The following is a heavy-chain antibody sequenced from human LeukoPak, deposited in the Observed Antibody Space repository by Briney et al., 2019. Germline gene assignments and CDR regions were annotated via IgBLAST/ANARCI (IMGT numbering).Heavy chain of an antibody. V-gene: IGHV3-23*01. Sequence: GGSLRLSCVASGFTFSSYAMNWVRQAPGKGLEWVSVISGGGDSAYYADSVKGRFTISRDNSKNTLYLQMNSLRAEDTAVYYCAKTYYDFWSGYSFDYWGQGTLVTVSS. J-gene: IGHJ4*02. CDR2: ISGGGDSA. D-gene: IGHD3-3*01. CDR3: AKTYYDFWSGYSFDY. CDR1: GFTFSSYA.